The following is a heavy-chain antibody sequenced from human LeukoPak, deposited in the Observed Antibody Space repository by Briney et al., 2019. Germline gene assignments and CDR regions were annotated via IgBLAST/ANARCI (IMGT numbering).Heavy chain of an antibody. Sequence: AGSLRLSCAASGFTFSTYAMSWVRQPPGKGLECIGYIYYSGTTSYTPSLKSRVTMSVDTANNQFSLKLSSVTAADTAVYYCARGDRVGASGYYFDYWGQGMLVTVSS. D-gene: IGHD1-26*01. CDR3: ARGDRVGASGYYFDY. CDR1: GFTFSTYA. J-gene: IGHJ4*02. CDR2: IYYSGTT. V-gene: IGHV4-59*01.